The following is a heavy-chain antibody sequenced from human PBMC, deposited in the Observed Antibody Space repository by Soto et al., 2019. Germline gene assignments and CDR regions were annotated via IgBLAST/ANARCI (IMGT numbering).Heavy chain of an antibody. CDR2: ISGSGGST. CDR1: GFTFSSYA. Sequence: SLRLSCAASGFTFSSYAMSWVRQAPGKGLEWVSAISGSGGSTYYADSVKGRFTISRDNSKNTLYLQMNSLRAEDTAVYYCAKDSRYSGYDFPPSFDYWGQGTLVTVSS. CDR3: AKDSRYSGYDFPPSFDY. V-gene: IGHV3-23*01. D-gene: IGHD5-12*01. J-gene: IGHJ4*02.